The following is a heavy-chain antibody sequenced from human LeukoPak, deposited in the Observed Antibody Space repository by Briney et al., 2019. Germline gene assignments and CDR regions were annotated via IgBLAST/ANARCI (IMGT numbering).Heavy chain of an antibody. D-gene: IGHD6-19*01. CDR3: ALVAGTPLGY. J-gene: IGHJ4*02. CDR2: ISAYNGNT. Sequence: ASVKVSCKASGGTFSSYAISWVRQAPGQGLEWMGWISAYNGNTNYAQKLQGRVTMTTDTSTSTAYMELRSLRSDDTAVYYCALVAGTPLGYWGQGTLVTVSS. CDR1: GGTFSSYA. V-gene: IGHV1-18*01.